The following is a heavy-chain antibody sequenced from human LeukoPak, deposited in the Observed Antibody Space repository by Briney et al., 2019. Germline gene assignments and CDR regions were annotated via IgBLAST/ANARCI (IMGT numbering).Heavy chain of an antibody. J-gene: IGHJ4*02. Sequence: GRSLRLSCEASGFSFSTYGMHWVRQAPGKGLEWVALIWFDGSNKHYADSVKGRFTISRDNSKNTMYLQMNSLRAEDTAVYYCAKDLHAFYDSSGYFDYWGQGTLVTVSS. V-gene: IGHV3-33*06. CDR3: AKDLHAFYDSSGYFDY. D-gene: IGHD3-22*01. CDR1: GFSFSTYG. CDR2: IWFDGSNK.